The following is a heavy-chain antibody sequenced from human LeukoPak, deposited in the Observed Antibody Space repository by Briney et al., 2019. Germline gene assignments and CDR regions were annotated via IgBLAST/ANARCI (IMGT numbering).Heavy chain of an antibody. CDR3: ARSPSLGGSLLGWFDP. Sequence: PSETLSLTCTVSGGSITSYYWSWIRQPSGKGLEWIGYIYYSGSTNYNPSLKSRVTISVDTSKNQFSLKLSSVTAADTAVYYCARSPSLGGSLLGWFDPWGQGTLVTVSS. V-gene: IGHV4-59*01. CDR2: IYYSGST. D-gene: IGHD1-26*01. CDR1: GGSITSYY. J-gene: IGHJ5*02.